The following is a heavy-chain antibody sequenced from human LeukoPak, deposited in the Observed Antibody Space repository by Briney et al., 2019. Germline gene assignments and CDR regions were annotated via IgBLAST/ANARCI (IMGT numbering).Heavy chain of an antibody. Sequence: SETLSLTCTVSGGSISSSSYYWGWIRQPPGKGLEWIGSIYYSGSTYYNPSLKSRVTISVDTSKNQFSLKLSSVTAADTAVYYCASAPNELFRPAATNFDYWGQGTLVTVSS. V-gene: IGHV4-39*07. CDR2: IYYSGST. J-gene: IGHJ4*02. CDR1: GGSISSSSYY. CDR3: ASAPNELFRPAATNFDY. D-gene: IGHD2-2*01.